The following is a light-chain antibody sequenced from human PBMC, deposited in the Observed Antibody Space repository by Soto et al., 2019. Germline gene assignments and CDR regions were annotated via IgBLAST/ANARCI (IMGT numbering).Light chain of an antibody. J-gene: IGKJ1*01. V-gene: IGKV1-5*03. CDR3: QQYNSYWT. CDR2: KAS. Sequence: DIQMTQSPSTLSASVVDRVTITCRASQSISSWLAWYQQKPGKARKLLIYKASSLESGVPSRFSGSGSGTEFTLTISSLQPDDFATYYCQQYNSYWTFGQGTKVDI. CDR1: QSISSW.